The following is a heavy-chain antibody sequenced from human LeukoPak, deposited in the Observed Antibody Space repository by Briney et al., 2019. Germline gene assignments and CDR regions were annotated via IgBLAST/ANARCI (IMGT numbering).Heavy chain of an antibody. Sequence: SETLSLTCGVSGGSISGTNWWSWVRQPPGQGLEWIGYIYYSGNTNYNPSLKSRVTISVDTSKKQFSLNLRSVTAADTAVYYCARTPTYYGSATYLDYWGQGTLVTVSS. CDR1: GGSISGTNW. D-gene: IGHD3-10*01. CDR2: IYYSGNT. CDR3: ARTPTYYGSATYLDY. J-gene: IGHJ4*02. V-gene: IGHV4-4*02.